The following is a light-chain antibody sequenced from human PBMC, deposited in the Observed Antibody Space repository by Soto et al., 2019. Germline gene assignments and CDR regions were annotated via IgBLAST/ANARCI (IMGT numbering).Light chain of an antibody. CDR2: DVS. J-gene: IGLJ1*01. V-gene: IGLV2-14*01. CDR3: SSYKSSSFYF. CDR1: SSDVGGYNY. Sequence: QSVLTQPASVSGSPGQSITISCTGTSSDVGGYNYVSWYQQHPGKAPKLMIYDVSNRPSGVSNRFSGSKSGNTASLTISGPRAEDGAYYYCSSYKSSSFYFFGTGTKVTAL.